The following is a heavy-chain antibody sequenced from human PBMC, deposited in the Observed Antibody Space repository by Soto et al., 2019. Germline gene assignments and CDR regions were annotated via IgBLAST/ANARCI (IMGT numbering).Heavy chain of an antibody. Sequence: EVQLLESGGGLVQPGGSLRLSCAASGFTFSSYAMSWVRQAPGKELEWVSAISGSGGSTYYADSVKGRFTISRDNSKNTLYLQMNSLRAEDTAVYYCAKDREFLEWLSDYGSMHPVDYWGQGTLVTVSS. J-gene: IGHJ4*02. D-gene: IGHD3-3*01. CDR2: ISGSGGST. CDR3: AKDREFLEWLSDYGSMHPVDY. V-gene: IGHV3-23*01. CDR1: GFTFSSYA.